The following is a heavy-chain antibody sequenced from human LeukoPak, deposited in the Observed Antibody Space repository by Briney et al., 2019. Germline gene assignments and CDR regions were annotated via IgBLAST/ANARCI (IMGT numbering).Heavy chain of an antibody. CDR1: GGTFSSSA. J-gene: IGHJ5*02. D-gene: IGHD1-7*01. V-gene: IGHV1-69*05. CDR2: IIPIFGTA. Sequence: ASVKVSCKASGGTFSSSAISWVRQAPGQGLEWMGGIIPIFGTANYAQKFQGRVTITTDESTSTAYMELSSLRSEDTAVYYCARGSNWNYNWFDPWGQGTLVTVSS. CDR3: ARGSNWNYNWFDP.